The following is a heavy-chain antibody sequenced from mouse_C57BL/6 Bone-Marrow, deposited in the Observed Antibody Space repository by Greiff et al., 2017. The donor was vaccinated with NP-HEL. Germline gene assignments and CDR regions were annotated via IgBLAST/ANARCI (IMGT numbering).Heavy chain of an antibody. V-gene: IGHV2-9-1*01. J-gene: IGHJ4*01. D-gene: IGHD1-1*01. CDR2: IWTGGGT. Sequence: VKLMESGPGLVAPSQSLSITCTVSGFSLTSYAISWVRQPPGKGLEWIGVIWTGGGTNYNSALKSRLSISKDNSKSQVFLKINILQTDDTASYYCARNWSYGNYAMDYWGQGTSVTVSS. CDR3: ARNWSYGNYAMDY. CDR1: GFSLTSYA.